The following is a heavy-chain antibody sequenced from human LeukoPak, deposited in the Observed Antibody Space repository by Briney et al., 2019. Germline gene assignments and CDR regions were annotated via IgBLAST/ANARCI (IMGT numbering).Heavy chain of an antibody. CDR2: IQNDGNNK. Sequence: GGSLRLSCAASGFTFSSYGMHWVRQAPGKGLEWLTFIQNDGNNKYYTDSVKGRFTISRDNSKNTLFLQMNSLRTEDTAVYYCARGPSGYHNTGGQGTLVTVSS. J-gene: IGHJ4*02. CDR1: GFTFSSYG. V-gene: IGHV3-30*02. CDR3: ARGPSGYHNT. D-gene: IGHD5-12*01.